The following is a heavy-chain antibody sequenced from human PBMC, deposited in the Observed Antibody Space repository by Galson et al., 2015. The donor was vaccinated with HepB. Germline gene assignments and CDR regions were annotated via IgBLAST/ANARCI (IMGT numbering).Heavy chain of an antibody. J-gene: IGHJ3*02. V-gene: IGHV6-1*01. Sequence: CAISGDSVSSNSAAWNWIRQSPSRGLEWLGRTYYRSKWYNDYAVSVKSRITINPDTSKNQFSLKLSSVTAADTAVYYCARVKEGAIFATRGAFDIWGQGTMVTVSS. CDR1: GDSVSSNSAA. CDR3: ARVKEGAIFATRGAFDI. D-gene: IGHD3-3*01. CDR2: TYYRSKWYN.